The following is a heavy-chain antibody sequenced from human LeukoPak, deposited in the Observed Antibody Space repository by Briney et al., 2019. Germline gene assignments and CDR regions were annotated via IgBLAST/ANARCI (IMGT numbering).Heavy chain of an antibody. Sequence: GASVTVSCKASVYTFTHYYIHWVRQAPGQGLEWRGWINPNSGGTNYTQKFQGRVTMTRDTSISTAYLDLNRLTSDDTAVYYCARVLARYGNLDYWGQGILVTVSS. J-gene: IGHJ4*02. V-gene: IGHV1-2*02. CDR3: ARVLARYGNLDY. CDR2: INPNSGGT. D-gene: IGHD1-14*01. CDR1: VYTFTHYY.